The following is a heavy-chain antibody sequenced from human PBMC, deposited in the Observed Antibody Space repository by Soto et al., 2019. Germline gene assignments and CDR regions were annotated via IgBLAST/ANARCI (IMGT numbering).Heavy chain of an antibody. CDR2: ITSSSDTI. CDR3: ARVVVVIPPGYYYAMDV. D-gene: IGHD3-22*01. Sequence: GGSLRLSCAASGFTFSSFHMNWVRQAPGRGLEWVEYITSSSDTIYYSDTVKGRFTISRDNGKNSLFLQMNSLRDEDTSVYYFARVVVVIPPGYYYAMDVWGQGTTVTVSS. J-gene: IGHJ6*02. V-gene: IGHV3-48*02. CDR1: GFTFSSFH.